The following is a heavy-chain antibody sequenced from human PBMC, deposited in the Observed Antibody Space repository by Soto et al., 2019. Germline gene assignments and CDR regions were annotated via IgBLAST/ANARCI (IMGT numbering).Heavy chain of an antibody. Sequence: EVHLVESGGGFVKPGGSLRLSCAAFDFTFSHAWMDWVRQAPGKGLEWVGRIKSKVDGETTNYAAPVEGRFTISRDDSKNTLYLQMNNLKTEDTAVYYCARRIAVAGSYYFDYRGQGTLVTVSS. J-gene: IGHJ4*02. CDR2: IKSKVDGETT. D-gene: IGHD6-19*01. CDR1: DFTFSHAW. V-gene: IGHV3-15*07. CDR3: ARRIAVAGSYYFDY.